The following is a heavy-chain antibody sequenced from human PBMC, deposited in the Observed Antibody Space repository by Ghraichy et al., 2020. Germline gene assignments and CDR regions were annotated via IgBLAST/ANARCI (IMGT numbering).Heavy chain of an antibody. CDR1: GYTFSSYG. D-gene: IGHD6-19*01. V-gene: IGHV1-18*01. Sequence: ASVKVSCKASGYTFSSYGFTWVRQAPGQGLEWMGWISVYNGNTNFAQKFQGRVTMTTDTSTSTAYMELRSLRSDDTAVYYCARDHSSGKQNWFDPWGQGTLVAVST. CDR2: ISVYNGNT. J-gene: IGHJ5*02. CDR3: ARDHSSGKQNWFDP.